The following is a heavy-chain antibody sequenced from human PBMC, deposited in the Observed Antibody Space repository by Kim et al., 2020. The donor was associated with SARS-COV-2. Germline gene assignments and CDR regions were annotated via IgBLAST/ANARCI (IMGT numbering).Heavy chain of an antibody. D-gene: IGHD3-22*01. V-gene: IGHV3-64*01. J-gene: IGHJ4*02. CDR2: ISSNGDTT. CDR1: GFSFSNYD. CDR3: ARAGDGYYDSSGRYFGGYYFDY. Sequence: GGSLRLSCAGSGFSFSNYDMHWVRQVPGKRLEHVSAISSNGDTTYYVNSVKGRFTVSRDNSKNTLYLQMGSLRAEDRAVYHCARAGDGYYDSSGRYFGGYYFDYWGQGALVAVSS.